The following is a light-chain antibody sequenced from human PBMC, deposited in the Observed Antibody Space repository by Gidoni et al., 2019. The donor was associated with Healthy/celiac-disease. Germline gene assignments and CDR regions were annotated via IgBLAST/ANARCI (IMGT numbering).Light chain of an antibody. CDR3: QHSYSTPRT. CDR1: HSISSD. Sequence: DIQLTQSPSSLSASVGDRVTITCRASHSISSDLNWYQQKPGKAPKLLIYAASSLQSGVPSRFSGRGSGTDFSLTISSLQPEDFATYYCQHSYSTPRTFXQXTKLQIK. J-gene: IGKJ2*01. V-gene: IGKV1-39*01. CDR2: AAS.